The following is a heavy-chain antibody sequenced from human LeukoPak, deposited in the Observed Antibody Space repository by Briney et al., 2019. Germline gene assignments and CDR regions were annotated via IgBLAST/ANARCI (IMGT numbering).Heavy chain of an antibody. Sequence: HPGGSLRLSCAASGFTFNNYWMHWVRQAPGKGLVWVSRINIDGSSASYADSVKGRFTISRDNAKNTLYLQMNSLRAEDTAVYYCAREGWGPRANWFDPWGQGTLVTVSS. D-gene: IGHD6-19*01. V-gene: IGHV3-74*01. J-gene: IGHJ5*02. CDR1: GFTFNNYW. CDR3: AREGWGPRANWFDP. CDR2: INIDGSSA.